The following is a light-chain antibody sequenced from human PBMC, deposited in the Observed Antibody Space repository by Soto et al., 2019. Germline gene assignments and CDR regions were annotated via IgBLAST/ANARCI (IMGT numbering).Light chain of an antibody. CDR1: SSDVGAYNY. J-gene: IGLJ2*01. CDR2: DVS. V-gene: IGLV2-14*03. CDR3: RCYRSSSTLV. Sequence: QSALTQPASVSGSPGQSITISCTGTSSDVGAYNYVSWYQQHPGKAPKLMIYDVSNRPSGVSNRFSGSKSDNTASLTISGLQADDEADYYCRCYRSSSTLVFGGGTKVTLL.